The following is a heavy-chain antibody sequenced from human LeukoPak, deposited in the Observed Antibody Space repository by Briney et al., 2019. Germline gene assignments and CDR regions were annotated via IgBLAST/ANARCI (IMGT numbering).Heavy chain of an antibody. J-gene: IGHJ5*02. CDR3: ARGGRLRYFDWLPKGVWFDP. D-gene: IGHD3-9*01. V-gene: IGHV4-59*12. Sequence: SETLSLTCAVSGGSISTYYWSRIRQSPGKGLEWIGYIYHNGNTNYNPSLKSRVTISVDTSKNQFSLKLSSVTAADTAVYYCARGGRLRYFDWLPKGVWFDPWGQGTLVTVSS. CDR1: GGSISTYY. CDR2: IYHNGNT.